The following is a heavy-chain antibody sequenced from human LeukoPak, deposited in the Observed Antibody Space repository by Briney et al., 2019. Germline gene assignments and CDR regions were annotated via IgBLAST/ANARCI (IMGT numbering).Heavy chain of an antibody. CDR3: AGAPYSSSSWQFDY. D-gene: IGHD6-6*01. J-gene: IGHJ4*02. V-gene: IGHV1-2*02. CDR2: INPNSGGT. CDR1: GYTFTGYY. Sequence: GASVKVSCKASGYTFTGYYMHWVRQAPGQGLEWMGCINPNSGGTNYAQKFQGSVTMTRDTSISTAYTELSRLRSDDTAVYYCAGAPYSSSSWQFDYWGQRTLVTVSS.